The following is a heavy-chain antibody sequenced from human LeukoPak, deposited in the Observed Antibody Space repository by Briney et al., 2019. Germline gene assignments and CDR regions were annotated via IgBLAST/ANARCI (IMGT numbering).Heavy chain of an antibody. CDR2: IRYDGSNK. Sequence: PGGSLRLSCAAPGFTFSSYGMHWVRQAPGKGLEWVAFIRYDGSNKYYADSVKGRVTISRDNSKNTLYLQMNRLRAEDTAVYYCASHPIMVRGSAPYDSSGYYYRKFDYWGQGTLVTVSS. CDR1: GFTFSSYG. J-gene: IGHJ4*02. V-gene: IGHV3-30*02. CDR3: ASHPIMVRGSAPYDSSGYYYRKFDY. D-gene: IGHD3-22*01.